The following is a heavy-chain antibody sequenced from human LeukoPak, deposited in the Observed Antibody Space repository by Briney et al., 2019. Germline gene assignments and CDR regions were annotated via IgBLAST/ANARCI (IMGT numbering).Heavy chain of an antibody. D-gene: IGHD3-22*01. V-gene: IGHV4-59*08. CDR2: IYYSGST. Sequence: SETLSLTCTVSGGSISSYYWSWIRQPPGKGLEWIGYIYYSGSTNYNPSLKSRVTISVDTSKNQFSLKLSSVTAADTAVYYCARQYYYDSSFDHWGQGTLVTVSS. CDR1: GGSISSYY. CDR3: ARQYYYDSSFDH. J-gene: IGHJ4*02.